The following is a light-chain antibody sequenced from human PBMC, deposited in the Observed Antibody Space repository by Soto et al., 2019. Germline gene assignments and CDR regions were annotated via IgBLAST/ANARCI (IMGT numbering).Light chain of an antibody. J-gene: IGLJ2*01. Sequence: QLVLTQPASVSGSPGQSITISCTGTSSDVGSYNLVSWYQQHPGKAPKLMIYEGSKRPSGVSNHFSGSKSGNTASLTISGLQAEDEADYYCCSYAGSSTLVFGRGTKLTVL. CDR3: CSYAGSSTLV. V-gene: IGLV2-23*01. CDR2: EGS. CDR1: SSDVGSYNL.